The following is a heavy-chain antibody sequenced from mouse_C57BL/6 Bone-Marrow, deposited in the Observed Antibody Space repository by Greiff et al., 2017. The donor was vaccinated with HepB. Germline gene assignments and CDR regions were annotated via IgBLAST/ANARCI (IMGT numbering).Heavy chain of an antibody. CDR3: TRWGTVVPYAMDY. D-gene: IGHD1-1*01. V-gene: IGHV1-15*01. CDR2: IDPETGGT. CDR1: GYTFTDYE. J-gene: IGHJ4*01. Sequence: LVESGAELVRPGASVTLSCKASGYTFTDYEMHWVKQTPVHGLEWIGAIDPETGGTAYNQKFKGKAILTADKSSSTAYMELRSLTSEDSAVYYCTRWGTVVPYAMDYWGQGTSVTVSS.